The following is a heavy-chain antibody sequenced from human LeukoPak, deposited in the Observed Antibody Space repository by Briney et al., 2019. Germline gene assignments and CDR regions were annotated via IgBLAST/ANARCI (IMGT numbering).Heavy chain of an antibody. J-gene: IGHJ6*02. CDR2: ISAYNGNT. CDR1: GYTFTSYG. D-gene: IGHD3-9*01. Sequence: ASVKVSCMASGYTFTSYGISWVRQAPGQGLEWMGWISAYNGNTNYAQKLQGRVTMTNDTSTSTAYMELRSLRSDDTAVYYCARDSVLTGSYYYYGMDVWGQGTTVTVSS. V-gene: IGHV1-18*01. CDR3: ARDSVLTGSYYYYGMDV.